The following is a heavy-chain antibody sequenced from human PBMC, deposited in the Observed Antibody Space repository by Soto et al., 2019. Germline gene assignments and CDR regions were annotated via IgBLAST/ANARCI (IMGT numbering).Heavy chain of an antibody. J-gene: IGHJ6*02. D-gene: IGHD6-19*01. CDR2: IYWDDDN. Sequence: QITLKESGPTLVKPTQTLTLTCTFSGFSLSTSGVGVGWIRQPPGKALECLALIYWDDDNRYSPSLKSRLTITKDTSKNHVVLTLTTMDPVDTATYYCVYRRTSSGRYDAMDVWGQGTTVTVSS. CDR1: GFSLSTSGVG. V-gene: IGHV2-5*02. CDR3: VYRRTSSGRYDAMDV.